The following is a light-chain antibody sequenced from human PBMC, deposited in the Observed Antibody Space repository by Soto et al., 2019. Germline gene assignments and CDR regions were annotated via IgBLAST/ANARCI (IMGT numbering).Light chain of an antibody. CDR2: GAS. J-gene: IGKJ1*01. V-gene: IGKV3-20*01. CDR1: QSVSSSY. CDR3: QQYGSPSGT. Sequence: EIVLTQSPGTLSLSPGERATLSCRASQSVSSSYLAWYQQEPGQAPRLLTYGASSRATGIQDRFSGSGSGTDFTLTISRLEPEDCAVYYCQQYGSPSGTFGEGTKVQIK.